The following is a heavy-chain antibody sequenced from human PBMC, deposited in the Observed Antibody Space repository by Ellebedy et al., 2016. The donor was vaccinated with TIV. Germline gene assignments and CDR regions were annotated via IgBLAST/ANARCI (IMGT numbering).Heavy chain of an antibody. Sequence: AASVKVSCKASGGTFSSYATSWVRQAPGQGLEWMGRIIPILGIANYAQKLQGRVTMTTDTSTSTAYMELRSLRSDDTAVYYCARGGVLLWFGEGYYFDYWGQGTLVTVSS. V-gene: IGHV1-69*04. D-gene: IGHD3-10*01. CDR1: GGTFSSYA. CDR2: IIPILGIA. CDR3: ARGGVLLWFGEGYYFDY. J-gene: IGHJ4*02.